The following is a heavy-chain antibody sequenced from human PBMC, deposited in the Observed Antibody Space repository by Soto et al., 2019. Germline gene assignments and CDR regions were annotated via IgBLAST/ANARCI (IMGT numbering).Heavy chain of an antibody. D-gene: IGHD2-15*01. CDR3: AREEGDIVSGMDV. CDR1: GGTFSSYT. J-gene: IGHJ6*02. CDR2: IIPILGIA. Sequence: QVQLVQSGAEVKKPGSSVKVSCKASGGTFSSYTISWVRQAPGQGLEWMGRIIPILGIANYAQKFEGRVTITADKTTSTAYMELSSLRSEDTAVYYCAREEGDIVSGMDVWGQGTTVTVSS. V-gene: IGHV1-69*08.